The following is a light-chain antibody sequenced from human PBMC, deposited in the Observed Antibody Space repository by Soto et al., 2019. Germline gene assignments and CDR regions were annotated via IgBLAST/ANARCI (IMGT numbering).Light chain of an antibody. Sequence: EIVLTQSPATLSLSPGERATLSCRASQGVSSYLAWYQQKPGQAPRLLIYDASNRATGIPARFSGSGPGTDFTLTISSLEPEDFAFYYCQQRSNWPPFGGGTKVEIK. J-gene: IGKJ4*01. CDR2: DAS. V-gene: IGKV3D-11*01. CDR3: QQRSNWPP. CDR1: QGVSSY.